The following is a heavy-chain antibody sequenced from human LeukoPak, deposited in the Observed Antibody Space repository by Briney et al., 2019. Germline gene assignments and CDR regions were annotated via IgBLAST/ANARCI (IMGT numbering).Heavy chain of an antibody. CDR1: GFTFSSYG. J-gene: IGHJ3*02. CDR3: AKNHGSGSYWGGPFDI. D-gene: IGHD3-10*01. V-gene: IGHV3-30*02. CDR2: IWYDGSNK. Sequence: GGSLRLSCAASGFTFSSYGMHWVRQAPGKGLEGVTFIWYDGSNKYYADSVKGRFTISRDNSKNTLYPQMNSLRAEDTAVYYCAKNHGSGSYWGGPFDIWGQGTMVTVSS.